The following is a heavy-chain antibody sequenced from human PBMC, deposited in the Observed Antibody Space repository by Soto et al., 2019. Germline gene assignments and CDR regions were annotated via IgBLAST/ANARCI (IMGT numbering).Heavy chain of an antibody. Sequence: EVQLLESGGGLVQPGGSLRLSCAASGFTFINYAMSWARQAPGKGLEWVSAISGSGGTTHYADSVKGRFTISRDNSKNTLYLQMNSLRVEDTDVYYCAKDRSSTSCYAFDYWGQGSLVTVSS. CDR3: AKDRSSTSCYAFDY. D-gene: IGHD2-2*01. CDR2: ISGSGGTT. V-gene: IGHV3-23*01. J-gene: IGHJ4*02. CDR1: GFTFINYA.